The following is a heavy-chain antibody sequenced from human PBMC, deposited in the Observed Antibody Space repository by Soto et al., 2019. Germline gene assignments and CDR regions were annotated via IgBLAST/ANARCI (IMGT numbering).Heavy chain of an antibody. CDR1: GFSLSTSGVG. CDR2: IYWDDDN. V-gene: IGHV2-5*02. CDR3: IQSRCGGDCLQSYASHYYYGMDV. J-gene: IGHJ6*02. D-gene: IGHD2-21*02. Sequence: QITLKESGPTLVKPTQTLTLTCTFSGFSLSTSGVGVGWIRQPPGKALEWLALIYWDDDNRYSPSLRSRLTINKDTSKNQVVLTMTNMDPVDTATDYCIQSRCGGDCLQSYASHYYYGMDVWGQGTTVTVSS.